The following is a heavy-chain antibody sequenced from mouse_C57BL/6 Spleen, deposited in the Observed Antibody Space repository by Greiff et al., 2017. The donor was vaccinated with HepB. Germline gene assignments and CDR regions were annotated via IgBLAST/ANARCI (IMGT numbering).Heavy chain of an antibody. Sequence: QVQLQQPGAELVRPGSSVKLSCKASGYTFTSYWMDWVKQRPGQGLEWIGNIYPSDSETHYNQKFKDKATLTVDKSSSTAYMQLSSLTSEDSAVYYCARSDYYGSTRGFAYWGQGTLVTVSA. D-gene: IGHD1-1*01. V-gene: IGHV1-61*01. CDR2: IYPSDSET. J-gene: IGHJ3*01. CDR1: GYTFTSYW. CDR3: ARSDYYGSTRGFAY.